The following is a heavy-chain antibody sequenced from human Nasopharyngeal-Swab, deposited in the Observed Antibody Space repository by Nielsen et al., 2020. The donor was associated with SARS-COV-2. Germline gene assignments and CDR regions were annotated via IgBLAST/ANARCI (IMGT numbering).Heavy chain of an antibody. J-gene: IGHJ6*02. D-gene: IGHD3-3*01. V-gene: IGHV3-21*01. CDR1: GSTFSTYS. Sequence: GGLLRSPCAAPGSTFSTYSMNWARQAPGKGLEWVPSISSSSSYIYYADSVKGRFTISRDNAKNSLYLQMNSLRAEDTAVYYCARDREVSITIFGVVNDPYYYYGMDVWGQGTTVTVSS. CDR2: ISSSSSYI. CDR3: ARDREVSITIFGVVNDPYYYYGMDV.